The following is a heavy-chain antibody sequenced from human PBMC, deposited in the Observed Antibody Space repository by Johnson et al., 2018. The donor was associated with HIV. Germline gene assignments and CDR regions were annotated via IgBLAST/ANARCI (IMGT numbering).Heavy chain of an antibody. CDR2: IYSGGST. D-gene: IGHD1-26*01. V-gene: IGHV3-66*01. CDR1: GFTVNNKY. CDR3: AKESKWESRTPHAFEL. J-gene: IGHJ3*01. Sequence: VQLVESGGDLVQPGGSLRLSCAASGFTVNNKYMSWVRQPPGKGLEWVSVIYSGGSTYYADSVKGRFTISRDSSKNTLYLQMKSLRPEDTAVYYCAKESKWESRTPHAFELWGQGTMVTVSS.